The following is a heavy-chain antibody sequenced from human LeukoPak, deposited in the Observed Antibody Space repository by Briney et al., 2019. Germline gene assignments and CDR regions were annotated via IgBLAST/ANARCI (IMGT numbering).Heavy chain of an antibody. V-gene: IGHV4-34*01. CDR2: INHSGST. J-gene: IGHJ4*02. CDR3: AGRITSRGAIDY. D-gene: IGHD3-3*01. CDR1: GGSFSGYY. Sequence: SETLSLTCAVYGGSFSGYYWSWIRQPPGKGLEWIGEINHSGSTNYNPSLKSRVTISVDASKNEFSLKLSSVTASDTAVYYCAGRITSRGAIDYWGQGTLVTVSS.